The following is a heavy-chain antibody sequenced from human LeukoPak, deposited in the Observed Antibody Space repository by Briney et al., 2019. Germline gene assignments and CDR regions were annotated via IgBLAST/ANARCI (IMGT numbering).Heavy chain of an antibody. Sequence: PGGSLRLSCAASGFTFSSYAMSWVRQAPGKGLEWVSGINWNGGSTGYADSVKGRFTISRDNAKNSLYLQMNSLRAEDTALYYCARGSGGVVVTDFDYWGQGTLVTVSS. CDR3: ARGSGGVVVTDFDY. J-gene: IGHJ4*02. CDR1: GFTFSSYA. V-gene: IGHV3-20*04. D-gene: IGHD2-15*01. CDR2: INWNGGST.